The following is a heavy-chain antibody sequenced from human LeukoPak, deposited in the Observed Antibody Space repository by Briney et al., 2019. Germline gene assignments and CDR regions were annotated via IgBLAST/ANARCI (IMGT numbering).Heavy chain of an antibody. J-gene: IGHJ4*02. CDR2: IYYSGST. D-gene: IGHD3-22*01. CDR3: ARDSSGPSTYFDY. Sequence: SETLSLTCTVSGGSISSYYWSWTRQPPGKGLEWIGYIYYSGSTNYNPSLKSRVTISVDTSKNQFSLKLSSVTAADTAVYYCARDSSGPSTYFDYWGQGTLVTVSS. CDR1: GGSISSYY. V-gene: IGHV4-59*01.